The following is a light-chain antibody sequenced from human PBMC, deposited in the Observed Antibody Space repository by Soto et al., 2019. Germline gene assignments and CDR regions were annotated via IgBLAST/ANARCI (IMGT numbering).Light chain of an antibody. CDR2: EVS. J-gene: IGLJ2*01. CDR1: SSDVGGYNY. CDR3: CSYAGSSSHVV. Sequence: QSALTQPASVSGSPGQSITISCTGTSSDVGGYNYVSWYQQYPGKAPKLMIYEVSNRPSGVSNRFSGSKSGNTASLTISGLQAEDEGDYYCCSYAGSSSHVVFGGGTKVTVL. V-gene: IGLV2-14*01.